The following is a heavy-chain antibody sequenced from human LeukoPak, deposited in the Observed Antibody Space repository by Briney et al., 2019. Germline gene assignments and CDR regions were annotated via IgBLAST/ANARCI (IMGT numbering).Heavy chain of an antibody. CDR1: GFTFSSYA. CDR3: AKVWTDYDILTGGV. V-gene: IGHV3-23*01. CDR2: ISGSGGST. D-gene: IGHD3-9*01. Sequence: PGGSLRLSCAASGFTFSSYAMSWVRQAPGKGLEWVSAISGSGGSTYYADSVKGRFTISRDNSKNTLYLQMNSLRAEDTAVYYCAKVWTDYDILTGGVWGQGTMVTVSS. J-gene: IGHJ3*01.